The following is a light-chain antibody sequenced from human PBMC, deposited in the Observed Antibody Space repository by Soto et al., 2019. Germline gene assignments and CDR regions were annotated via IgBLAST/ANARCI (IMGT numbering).Light chain of an antibody. V-gene: IGKV3-20*01. CDR1: QSVGDN. Sequence: ELVLTQSPASLSVSPGERTTLSCRASQSVGDNLAWYQQIPGQAPRLLIHSASNRATGIPDRFSGSGSGTDFTLTISRLEPEDFAVYYCQQYGSSGTFGQGTKVDNK. CDR3: QQYGSSGT. J-gene: IGKJ1*01. CDR2: SAS.